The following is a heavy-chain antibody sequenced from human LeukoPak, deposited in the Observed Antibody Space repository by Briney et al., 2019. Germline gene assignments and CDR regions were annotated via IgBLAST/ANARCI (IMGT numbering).Heavy chain of an antibody. D-gene: IGHD2-2*01. J-gene: IGHJ4*02. CDR1: GGSISSYY. Sequence: SETLSLTCTVSGGSISSYYWSWIRQPPGKGLEWIGYIYYSGSTNYNPSLKSRVTISVDTSKNQFSLKLSSVTAADTAVYYCASIVVVPAAPPNYYFDYWGQGTLVTVSS. CDR3: ASIVVVPAAPPNYYFDY. CDR2: IYYSGST. V-gene: IGHV4-59*01.